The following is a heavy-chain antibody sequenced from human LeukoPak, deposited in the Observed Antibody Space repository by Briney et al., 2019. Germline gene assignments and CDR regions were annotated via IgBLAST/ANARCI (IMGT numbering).Heavy chain of an antibody. CDR3: VREGASIAARGEMG. CDR2: INPYSGGT. Sequence: ASVKVSCKXSGYTFTGYYMHWVRQSPGQGLEWMGWINPYSGGTNYAQKFQGRVTMTRDTSISTAYMELSRLRSDDTAVYYCVREGASIAARGEMGWGQGTLVTVSS. V-gene: IGHV1-2*02. D-gene: IGHD6-6*01. J-gene: IGHJ4*02. CDR1: GYTFTGYY.